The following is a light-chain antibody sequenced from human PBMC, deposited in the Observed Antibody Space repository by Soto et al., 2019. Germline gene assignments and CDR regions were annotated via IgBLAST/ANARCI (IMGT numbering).Light chain of an antibody. J-gene: IGLJ2*01. CDR1: SSDVGDYNY. CDR3: SSYTSSSTLV. V-gene: IGLV2-14*01. CDR2: DVS. Sequence: QSVLTQPASVSGSPGQSITISCTGTSSDVGDYNYVSWYQQHPGKAPKLMIYDVSNRPSGVSNRFSGSKSSNTASLTVSGLQVEDEADYYCSSYTSSSTLVLGGGTKLTVL.